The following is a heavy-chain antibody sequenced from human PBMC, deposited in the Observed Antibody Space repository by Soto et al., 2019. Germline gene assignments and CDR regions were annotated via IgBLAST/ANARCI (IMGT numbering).Heavy chain of an antibody. J-gene: IGHJ6*03. CDR1: GGSFSGYY. CDR2: INHSGST. D-gene: IGHD3-10*01. Sequence: SETLSLTCAVYGGSFSGYYWSWIRQPPGKGLEWIGEINHSGSTNYNPSLKSRVTISVDTSKNQFSLKLSSVTAADTAVYYCARSTYYYGSGSPRSYYMDVWGKGTTVTVSS. V-gene: IGHV4-34*01. CDR3: ARSTYYYGSGSPRSYYMDV.